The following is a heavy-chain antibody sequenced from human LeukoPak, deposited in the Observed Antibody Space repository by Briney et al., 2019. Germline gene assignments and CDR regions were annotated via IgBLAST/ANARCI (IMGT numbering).Heavy chain of an antibody. V-gene: IGHV3-23*01. J-gene: IGHJ4*02. CDR1: GFTFSSYA. D-gene: IGHD6-13*01. CDR2: ISGSGGDT. Sequence: GGSLRLSCAASGFTFSSYAMSWVRQAPGKGLEWVSAISGSGGDTYYADSVKGRFTISRDNSKNTLYLQMNSLRAEDTAVYYCARDSQGSSWNAGIFYYFDYWGQGTLVTVSS. CDR3: ARDSQGSSWNAGIFYYFDY.